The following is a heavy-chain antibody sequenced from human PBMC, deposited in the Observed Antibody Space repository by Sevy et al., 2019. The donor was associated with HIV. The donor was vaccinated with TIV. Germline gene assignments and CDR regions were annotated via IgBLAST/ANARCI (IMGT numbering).Heavy chain of an antibody. CDR3: ARGKRFLEWYDWWNYYYYYGMDV. CDR1: GGSFSGYY. D-gene: IGHD3-3*01. J-gene: IGHJ6*02. CDR2: INHSGST. Sequence: SETLSLTCAVYGGSFSGYYWSWIRQPPGKGLEWIGEINHSGSTNYNPSLKSRVTISVDTSKNQFSLKLSPVTAADTAVYYCARGKRFLEWYDWWNYYYYYGMDVWGQGTTVTVSS. V-gene: IGHV4-34*01.